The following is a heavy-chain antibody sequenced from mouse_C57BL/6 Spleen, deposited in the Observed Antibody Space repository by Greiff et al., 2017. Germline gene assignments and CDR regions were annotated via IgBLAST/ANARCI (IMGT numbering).Heavy chain of an antibody. CDR3: ARGGYYSNSYAMDY. CDR2: IDPSDSYT. CDR1: GYTFTSYW. V-gene: IGHV1-59*01. Sequence: QVQLQQPGAELVRPGTSVKLSCKASGYTFTSYWMHWVKQRPGQGLEWIGVIDPSDSYTNYNQKFKGKATLTVDTSSSTAYMQLSSLTSEDSAVYYCARGGYYSNSYAMDYWGQGTSVTVSS. J-gene: IGHJ4*01. D-gene: IGHD2-5*01.